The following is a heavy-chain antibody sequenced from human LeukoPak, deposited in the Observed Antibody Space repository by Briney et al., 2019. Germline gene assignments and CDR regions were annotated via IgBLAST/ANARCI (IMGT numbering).Heavy chain of an antibody. D-gene: IGHD4-23*01. CDR2: IIPMFDSR. CDR1: GGTFRTNG. V-gene: IGHV1-69*01. J-gene: IGHJ5*02. CDR3: AREANFGGNLNWFDP. Sequence: ASVRVSCKASGGTFRTNGYTWVRRAPGQGLEWMGGIIPMFDSRSFAQKFQGRVTLTSDESGSTVYMELRNLTSEDTAIYYCAREANFGGNLNWFDPWGQGTLVTVSS.